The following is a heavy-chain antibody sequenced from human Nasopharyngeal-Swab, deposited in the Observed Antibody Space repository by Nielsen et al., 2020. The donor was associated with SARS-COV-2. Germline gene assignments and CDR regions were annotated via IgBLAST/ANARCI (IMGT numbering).Heavy chain of an antibody. Sequence: ASVKVSCKASGYTFTSHAINWVRQAPGQGPEWMGWININNPTYAQGFTGRFVFSLDTSVSTAYLQISSLKAEDTAVYYCAREWGSSGWYWGQGTLVTVSS. D-gene: IGHD3-22*01. CDR1: GYTFTSHA. V-gene: IGHV7-4-1*02. CDR2: ININNP. J-gene: IGHJ4*02. CDR3: AREWGSSGWY.